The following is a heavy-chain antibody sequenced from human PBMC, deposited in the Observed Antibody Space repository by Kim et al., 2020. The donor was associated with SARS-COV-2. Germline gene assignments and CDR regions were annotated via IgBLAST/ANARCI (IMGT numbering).Heavy chain of an antibody. D-gene: IGHD6-19*01. Sequence: SYEQKFQCRVTITRDTSTSTVYMELSSLRSEDTAVYYCARESKQRLSTDYWGQGTLVTVSS. V-gene: IGHV1-46*01. J-gene: IGHJ4*02. CDR3: ARESKQRLSTDY.